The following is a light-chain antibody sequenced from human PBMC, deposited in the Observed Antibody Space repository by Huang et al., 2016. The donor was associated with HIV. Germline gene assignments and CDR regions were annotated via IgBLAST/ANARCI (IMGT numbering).Light chain of an antibody. CDR3: QQSHDWPPYT. V-gene: IGKV3-15*01. CDR1: QSVSSN. J-gene: IGKJ2*01. Sequence: EIVMTQSPVTLSVSPGESATLSCRASQSVSSNLAWYQQKPGQAPRLLIYGASTSATGIPARVSCSGSGTEFTLTISNLQSEDFAVYYCQQSHDWPPYTFGQGTKLEIK. CDR2: GAS.